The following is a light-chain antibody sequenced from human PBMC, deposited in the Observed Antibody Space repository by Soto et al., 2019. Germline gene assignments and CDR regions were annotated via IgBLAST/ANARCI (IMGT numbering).Light chain of an antibody. Sequence: ENVLTQSPCTLSLSPGERATLSCRASQSVSSSYLAWYQQKPGQAPRLLIYDASSRATGIPDRFSGSGSGTAFTLTISRLEPEDFAVYFCQQDGSSPRTFGQGTKVEIK. CDR1: QSVSSSY. CDR3: QQDGSSPRT. CDR2: DAS. J-gene: IGKJ1*01. V-gene: IGKV3-20*01.